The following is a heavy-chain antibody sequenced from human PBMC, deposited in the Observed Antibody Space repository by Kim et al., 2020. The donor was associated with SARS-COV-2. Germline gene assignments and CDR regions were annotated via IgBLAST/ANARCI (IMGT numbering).Heavy chain of an antibody. CDR1: GFTFSSYG. V-gene: IGHV3-30*18. Sequence: GGSLRLSCAASGFTFSSYGMHWVRQAPGKGLEWVAVISYDGSNKYYADSVKGRFTISRDNSKNTLYLQMNSLRAEDTAVYYCAKGPTGELSGGGMDVWGQGTTVTVSS. CDR3: AKGPTGELSGGGMDV. J-gene: IGHJ6*02. D-gene: IGHD1-26*01. CDR2: ISYDGSNK.